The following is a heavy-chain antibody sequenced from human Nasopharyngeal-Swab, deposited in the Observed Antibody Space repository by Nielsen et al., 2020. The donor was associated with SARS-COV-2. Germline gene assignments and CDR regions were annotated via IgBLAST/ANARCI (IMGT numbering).Heavy chain of an antibody. V-gene: IGHV4-34*01. Sequence: WIRQPPGQGLEWIGEINHSGSTNYNPSLKSRVTISVDASKNQFSLKLSSVTAADTAVYYCARGPSSRWGGVMGLGETHRRYYFDYWGQGTLVTVSS. CDR2: INHSGST. J-gene: IGHJ4*02. CDR3: ARGPSSRWGGVMGLGETHRRYYFDY. D-gene: IGHD3-16*01.